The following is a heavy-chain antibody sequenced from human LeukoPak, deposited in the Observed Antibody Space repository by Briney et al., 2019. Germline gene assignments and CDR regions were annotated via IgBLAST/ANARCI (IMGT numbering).Heavy chain of an antibody. J-gene: IGHJ4*02. CDR1: GCTFNGHY. CDR2: INPNSGGT. V-gene: IGHV1-2*02. D-gene: IGHD1-26*01. Sequence: ASVQVSCKASGCTFNGHYMHWVLQPPGHRLESMGWINPNSGGTNYVQQFQERFTMTRDTSISTAYLQLSRLRSHDTADCYCVAERIVVSTGFDYGGQGTLVTVSS. CDR3: VAERIVVSTGFDY.